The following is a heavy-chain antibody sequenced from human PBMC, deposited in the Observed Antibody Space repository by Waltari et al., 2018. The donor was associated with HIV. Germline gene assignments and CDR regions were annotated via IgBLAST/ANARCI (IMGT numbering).Heavy chain of an antibody. CDR2: INYGGTA. V-gene: IGHV3-15*01. CDR3: TTGFGGYDDGFDF. Sequence: EVQLVESGGGLVKHGESLRLSCAASGFTFNKGWRHWFRQAPGKGLEWLGLINYGGTAEYAAPVRGRFTISRDDSKNTLYLQMNSLKIEDTAVYYCTTGFGGYDDGFDFWGQGTMVTVSS. D-gene: IGHD5-12*01. J-gene: IGHJ3*01. CDR1: GFTFNKGW.